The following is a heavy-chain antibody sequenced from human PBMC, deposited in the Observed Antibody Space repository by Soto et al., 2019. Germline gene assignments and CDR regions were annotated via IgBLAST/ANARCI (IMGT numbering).Heavy chain of an antibody. CDR2: IYSSGST. D-gene: IGHD3-22*01. CDR3: ATDRGDSSGYFEGYDV. J-gene: IGHJ5*02. CDR1: GGSSSTHY. V-gene: IGHV4-59*11. Sequence: PALTCTVSGGSSSTHYWTGIRQPPGKGLDWIGYIYSSGSTNYNPSLKSRVTISIDKSKNQFSLKLTSMNAEDTAVYYCATDRGDSSGYFEGYDVWGRGIQASVPQ.